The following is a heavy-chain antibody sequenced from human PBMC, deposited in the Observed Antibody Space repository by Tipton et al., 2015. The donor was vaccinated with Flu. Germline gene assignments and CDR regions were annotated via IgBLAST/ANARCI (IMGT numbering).Heavy chain of an antibody. Sequence: RSLRLSCAASGFTFSTYWMGWVRQAPGKGLEWVAVISRDGNNEYYTDSVKGRFTISRDNSKNTLYLQMNNLRGEDTAVYYCARVRLVGSGSWQEYFHPWGQGTLVTVSS. D-gene: IGHD1-26*01. J-gene: IGHJ1*01. CDR1: GFTFSTYW. V-gene: IGHV3-30-3*01. CDR2: ISRDGNNE. CDR3: ARVRLVGSGSWQEYFHP.